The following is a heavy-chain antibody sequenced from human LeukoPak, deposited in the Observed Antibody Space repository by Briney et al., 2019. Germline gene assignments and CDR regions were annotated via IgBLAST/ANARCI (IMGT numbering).Heavy chain of an antibody. Sequence: PGGSLRLSCAASGFTFSSYSMNWVRQAPGKGLEWVANIKQDGSEKYYVDSVKGRFTISRDNAKNSLYLQMNSLRAEDTAVYYCARELNYYDDYWGQGTLVTVSS. CDR3: ARELNYYDDY. D-gene: IGHD3-22*01. CDR2: IKQDGSEK. CDR1: GFTFSSYS. J-gene: IGHJ4*02. V-gene: IGHV3-7*03.